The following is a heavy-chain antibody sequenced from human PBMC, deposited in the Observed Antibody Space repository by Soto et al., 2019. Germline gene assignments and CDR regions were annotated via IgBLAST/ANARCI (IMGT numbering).Heavy chain of an antibody. Sequence: ASVKVSCKASGYTFTSYGISWVRQAPGQGLEWMGWISAYNGNTKYVQKLQGRVTMTTDTSTSTAYMELSSLRSEDTAVYYCARGRPIYCGGDCYFGWFDPWGQGTLVTVSS. J-gene: IGHJ5*02. CDR2: ISAYNGNT. CDR3: ARGRPIYCGGDCYFGWFDP. D-gene: IGHD2-21*02. V-gene: IGHV1-18*01. CDR1: GYTFTSYG.